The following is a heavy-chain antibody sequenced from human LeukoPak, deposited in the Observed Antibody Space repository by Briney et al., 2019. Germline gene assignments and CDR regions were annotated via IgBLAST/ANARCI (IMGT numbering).Heavy chain of an antibody. CDR1: GFTFSSYS. D-gene: IGHD2-2*01. V-gene: IGHV3-21*01. CDR2: ISSSSSYI. J-gene: IGHJ6*02. CDR3: AREADCSSTSCYGDYVSYYYYGMDV. Sequence: PGGSLRLSCAASGFTFSSYSMNWVRQAPGKGLEWVSSISSSSSYIYYADSVKGRFTISRDNAKNSLYLQMNSLRAEDTAVYYCAREADCSSTSCYGDYVSYYYYGMDVWGQGTTVTVSS.